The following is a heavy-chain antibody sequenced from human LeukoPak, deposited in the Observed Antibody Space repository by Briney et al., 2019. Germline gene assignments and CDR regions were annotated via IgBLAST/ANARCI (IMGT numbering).Heavy chain of an antibody. Sequence: GGSLRLSCAASGFTFSSYSMNWVRQAPGKGLEWVSYISSSSSTIYYADSVKGRFTISRDNAKNSLYLQMNSLRAEDTAVYYCARDRGYYDSSGYIDYGMDVWGQGTTVTVSS. V-gene: IGHV3-48*04. CDR3: ARDRGYYDSSGYIDYGMDV. J-gene: IGHJ6*02. D-gene: IGHD3-22*01. CDR1: GFTFSSYS. CDR2: ISSSSSTI.